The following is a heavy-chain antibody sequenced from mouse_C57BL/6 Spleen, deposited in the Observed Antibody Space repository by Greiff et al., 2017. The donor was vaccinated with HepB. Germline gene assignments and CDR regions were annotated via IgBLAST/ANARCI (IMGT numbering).Heavy chain of an antibody. D-gene: IGHD1-1*01. V-gene: IGHV1-82*01. J-gene: IGHJ4*01. CDR2: IYPGDGDT. Sequence: QVQLQQSGPELVKPGDSVKISCKASGYAFSSSWMNWVKQRPGKGLEWIGRIYPGDGDTNYNGKFKGKSTLTADKSSSTAYMQLSSLTSEDSAVYFCARGFTTVVPMDYWGQGTSVTVSS. CDR1: GYAFSSSW. CDR3: ARGFTTVVPMDY.